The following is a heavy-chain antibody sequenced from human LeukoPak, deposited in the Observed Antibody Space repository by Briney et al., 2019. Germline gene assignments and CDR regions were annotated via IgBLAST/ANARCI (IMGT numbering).Heavy chain of an antibody. Sequence: GRSLRLSCAASGFTLSSYAMHWVRQAPGKGLEWVAVISYDGSNKYYADSVKGRFTISRDHSKNTLYLEMNSLRAEDTAVYYCAREGTDGYDVFDYWGQGTLVTVSS. CDR3: AREGTDGYDVFDY. D-gene: IGHD5-12*01. V-gene: IGHV3-30-3*01. CDR1: GFTLSSYA. J-gene: IGHJ4*02. CDR2: ISYDGSNK.